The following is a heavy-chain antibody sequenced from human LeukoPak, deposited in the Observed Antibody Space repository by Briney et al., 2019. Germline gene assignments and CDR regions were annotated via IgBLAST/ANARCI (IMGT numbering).Heavy chain of an antibody. CDR1: GASISNYY. V-gene: IGHV4-59*01. Sequence: SETLSLTCTVSGASISNYYWSCFRQPPGKGLDWLGYIYYSGSTNYNPSLKSRVTISIDTSKNQFSLKLSSVTAADTAVYYCAGASTWLAFDYWGQGSLVTASS. CDR2: IYYSGST. D-gene: IGHD6-19*01. CDR3: AGASTWLAFDY. J-gene: IGHJ4*02.